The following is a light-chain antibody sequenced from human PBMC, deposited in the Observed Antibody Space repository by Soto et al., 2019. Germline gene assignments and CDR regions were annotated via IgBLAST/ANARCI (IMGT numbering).Light chain of an antibody. CDR3: LSYTGSSTVV. CDR1: SGDVGSYKY. Sequence: QSALTQPASVSGSPGQSITISCTGTSGDVGSYKYVSWYQQHPGKAPKLMIYEVSNRPSGISNRFSGSKSGNTASLTISGLQSEDEADYYCLSYTGSSTVVFGGGTKLTVL. CDR2: EVS. J-gene: IGLJ2*01. V-gene: IGLV2-14*01.